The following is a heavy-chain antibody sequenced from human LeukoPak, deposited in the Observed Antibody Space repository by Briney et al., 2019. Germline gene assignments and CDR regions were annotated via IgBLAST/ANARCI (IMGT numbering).Heavy chain of an antibody. Sequence: ASVKVSCKASGYTFTRYYMHWVRQAPGQGLEWMGFINPSGGSTSYAQRFQGSVTMTRDTSTSTVYMELSSLRSEDTAVYYCARNDASGLDYWGQGTLVTVSS. V-gene: IGHV1-46*03. CDR3: ARNDASGLDY. CDR1: GYTFTRYY. J-gene: IGHJ4*02. CDR2: INPSGGST. D-gene: IGHD3-10*01.